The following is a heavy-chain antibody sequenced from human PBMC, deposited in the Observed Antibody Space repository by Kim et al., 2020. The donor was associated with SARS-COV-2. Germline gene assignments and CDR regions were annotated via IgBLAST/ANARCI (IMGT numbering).Heavy chain of an antibody. CDR2: ST. J-gene: IGHJ5*02. V-gene: IGHV4-34*09. Sequence: STNYTPYLQSRVTISVDTSKNQFSLKLSSVTAADTAVYYCAREWQGWFDPWGQGTLVTVSS. CDR3: AREWQGWFDP.